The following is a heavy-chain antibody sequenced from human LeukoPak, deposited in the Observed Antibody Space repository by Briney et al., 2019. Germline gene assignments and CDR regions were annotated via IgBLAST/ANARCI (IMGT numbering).Heavy chain of an antibody. J-gene: IGHJ4*02. CDR3: AREETYDSSGYYYTLDY. Sequence: GESLKISCKGSGYSFTSYWICWLRQMPGKVLEWMGIIYPGDSDTRYSPSFQGQITISADKSISNAYLQWSSLKASDTAMYYCAREETYDSSGYYYTLDYWGQGTLVTVSS. V-gene: IGHV5-51*01. CDR2: IYPGDSDT. CDR1: GYSFTSYW. D-gene: IGHD3-22*01.